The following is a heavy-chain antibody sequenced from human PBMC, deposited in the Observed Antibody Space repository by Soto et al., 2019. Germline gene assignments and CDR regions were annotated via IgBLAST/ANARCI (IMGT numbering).Heavy chain of an antibody. J-gene: IGHJ5*02. V-gene: IGHV4-31*03. CDR1: GGSISSGGYY. Sequence: QVQLQESGPGLVKASQTLSLTCTVSGGSISSGGYYWSWIRQHPGKGLEWIGYIYNSGSTYYTPSLESRVTRSADTSKSQFSLKLSSVTAADTAVYYCARDPAPWGQGTLVTVSS. CDR2: IYNSGST. CDR3: ARDPAP.